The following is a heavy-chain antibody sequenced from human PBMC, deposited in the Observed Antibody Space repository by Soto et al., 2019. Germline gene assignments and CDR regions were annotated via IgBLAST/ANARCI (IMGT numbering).Heavy chain of an antibody. CDR3: AKDKWELSYYFDS. D-gene: IGHD1-26*01. V-gene: IGHV3-9*01. J-gene: IGHJ4*02. Sequence: EVQLVESGGGLVQPGRSLRLSCAASGFTFDDYAMHWVRQVPGKGLEWVSGITWNSGSIGYADSVKGRFTISRDNAKNSLYLQMNSLRAEDTALYYCAKDKWELSYYFDSWGQGTLVTVSS. CDR2: ITWNSGSI. CDR1: GFTFDDYA.